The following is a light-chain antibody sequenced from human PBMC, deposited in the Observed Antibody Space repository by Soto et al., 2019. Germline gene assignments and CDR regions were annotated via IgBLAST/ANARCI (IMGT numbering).Light chain of an antibody. Sequence: EIVMTQSPATLSVSPGERATLSCRASQSVGGNLAWYQQRPGQAPRLLIYGASTRATGIAARFSGSGSGTEFTLSIGSLQSEDFAVYSCQQYNNWPSITFGQGTRLEIK. V-gene: IGKV3-15*01. CDR3: QQYNNWPSIT. CDR2: GAS. J-gene: IGKJ5*01. CDR1: QSVGGN.